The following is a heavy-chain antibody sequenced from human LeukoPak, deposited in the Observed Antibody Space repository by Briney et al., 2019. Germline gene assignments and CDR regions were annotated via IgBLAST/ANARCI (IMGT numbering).Heavy chain of an antibody. CDR1: GLTFSGYA. CDR2: ISSDGRGT. D-gene: IGHD3-3*01. J-gene: IGHJ4*02. V-gene: IGHV3-23*01. Sequence: GGSLRLSCVGSGLTFSGYAMSWVRQAPGRGLEWLSAISSDGRGTYYADSVRGRFTISRDNSKNTLSLLMNSLRADDTAIYYCAKMSGFYWGVNWGQGTLVTVSS. CDR3: AKMSGFYWGVN.